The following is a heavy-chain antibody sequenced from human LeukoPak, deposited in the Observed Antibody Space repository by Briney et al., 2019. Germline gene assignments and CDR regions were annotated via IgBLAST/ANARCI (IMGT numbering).Heavy chain of an antibody. J-gene: IGHJ6*03. CDR1: GGSISSSSYY. CDR3: ARSGDYYYYYYMDV. D-gene: IGHD1-26*01. CDR2: IYYSGST. Sequence: SETLSLTCTVSGGSISSSSYYWGWIRQPPGKGLEWIGSIYYSGSTYYNPSLKSRVTISVDASKNQFSLKLSSETAADTAVYYCARSGDYYYYYYMDVWGKGTTVTVSS. V-gene: IGHV4-39*01.